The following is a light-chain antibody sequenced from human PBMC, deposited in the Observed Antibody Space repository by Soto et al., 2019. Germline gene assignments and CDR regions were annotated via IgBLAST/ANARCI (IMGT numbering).Light chain of an antibody. CDR1: QSVSSSY. CDR2: GAS. CDR3: QQYGSSPYT. V-gene: IGKV3-20*01. Sequence: EIVLTQSPGTLSLSPGERATLSCRASQSVSSSYLARYQQKPGQAPRLLIYGASSRATGIPDRFSGSGSGTDFTLTISRPEPEDFAVYYCQQYGSSPYTFGQGTKLEIK. J-gene: IGKJ2*01.